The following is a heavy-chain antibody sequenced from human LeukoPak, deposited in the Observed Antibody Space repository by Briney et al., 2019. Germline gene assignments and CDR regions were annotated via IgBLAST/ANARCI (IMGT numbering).Heavy chain of an antibody. CDR1: GYTFTSYD. CDR2: MNPNSGNT. Sequence: GASVKVSCKASGYTFTSYDINWVRQATGQGLEWMGWMNPNSGNTGYAQKFQGRVTMTRNTSISTAYMELSSLRSEDTAVYYCARGRPYSRDFDYWGQGTLVTVSS. D-gene: IGHD6-13*01. V-gene: IGHV1-8*01. J-gene: IGHJ4*02. CDR3: ARGRPYSRDFDY.